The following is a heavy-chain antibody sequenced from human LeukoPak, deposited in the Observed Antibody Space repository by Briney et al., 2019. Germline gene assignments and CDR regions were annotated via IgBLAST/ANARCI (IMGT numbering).Heavy chain of an antibody. D-gene: IGHD1-1*01. J-gene: IGHJ4*02. CDR2: ISGSGGST. V-gene: IGHV3-23*01. Sequence: GGSLRLSCAASGFTFSNYDMSWVRQAPGKGLEWVSAISGSGGSTYYADSVKGRFTISRENAKNSLYLQMNSLRAGDTAVYYCARVAKERVGGVYYFDYWGQGTLVTVSS. CDR3: ARVAKERVGGVYYFDY. CDR1: GFTFSNYD.